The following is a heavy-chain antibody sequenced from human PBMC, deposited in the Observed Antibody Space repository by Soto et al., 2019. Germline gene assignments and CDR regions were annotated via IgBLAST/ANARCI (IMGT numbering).Heavy chain of an antibody. CDR1: GFTFSSYA. V-gene: IGHV3-23*01. J-gene: IGHJ4*02. Sequence: GGSLRLSCAASGFTFSSYAMSWVRQAPGKGLEWVSAISGSGGSTYYADSVKGRFTISRDNSKNTLYLQMNSLRAEDTAVYYCARSSLYRYNWNYGPFDYWGQGTLVTVS. CDR2: ISGSGGST. CDR3: ARSSLYRYNWNYGPFDY. D-gene: IGHD1-7*01.